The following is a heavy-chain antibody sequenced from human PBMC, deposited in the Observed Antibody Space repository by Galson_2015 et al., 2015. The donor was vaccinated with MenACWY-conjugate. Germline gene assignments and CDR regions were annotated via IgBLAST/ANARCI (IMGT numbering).Heavy chain of an antibody. CDR3: ARKGPNGRPPDGFDI. D-gene: IGHD2-8*01. V-gene: IGHV3-74*01. CDR2: INPGGSST. CDR1: GFIFNTYW. Sequence: SLRLSCAASGFIFNTYWMHWVRQAPGKGLVWVSRINPGGSSTSYADSVKGRFTISRDNAKNTLYLQMSSLRAEDTAVYYCARKGPNGRPPDGFDIWGQGTMVTVSS. J-gene: IGHJ3*02.